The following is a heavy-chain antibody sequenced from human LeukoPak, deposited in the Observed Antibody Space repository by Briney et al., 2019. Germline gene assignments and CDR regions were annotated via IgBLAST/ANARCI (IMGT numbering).Heavy chain of an antibody. J-gene: IGHJ3*02. Sequence: SQTLSLTCTVSGGSISSGGYYWSWIRPHPGKGLEWIGYIYYSGSTYYNPSLKSRVTISVDTSKNQFSLKLSSVTAADTAVYYCARGSLTYYDSSGYYYRAFDIWGQGTMVTVSS. D-gene: IGHD3-22*01. CDR2: IYYSGST. CDR1: GGSISSGGYY. V-gene: IGHV4-31*03. CDR3: ARGSLTYYDSSGYYYRAFDI.